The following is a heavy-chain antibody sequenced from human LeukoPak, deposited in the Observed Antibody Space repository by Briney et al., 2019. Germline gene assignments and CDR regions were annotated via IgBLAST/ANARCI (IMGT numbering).Heavy chain of an antibody. CDR3: ARDYGYHPYRMGV. J-gene: IGHJ6*02. D-gene: IGHD5-12*01. CDR2: ISGSGSST. CDR1: GFTFSSYA. Sequence: GGSLRLSCAASGFTFSSYAMSWVRQAPGKGLEWVSAISGSGSSTYYADSVKGRFTISRDNSKNTLYLQMNSLRAEDTAVYYRARDYGYHPYRMGVLGQGTTVTGSS. V-gene: IGHV3-23*01.